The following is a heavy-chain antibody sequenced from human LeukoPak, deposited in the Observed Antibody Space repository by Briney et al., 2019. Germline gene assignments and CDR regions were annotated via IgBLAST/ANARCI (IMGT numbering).Heavy chain of an antibody. Sequence: PGGSLRLSCAASGFTFSSYGMHWVRQAPGKGLEWVAFIPYDGSDKFYADSVKGRFTISRDNSKNTLYLQMNSLRAEDTAVYYCAAMTSVTTGDYWGQGTLVTVSS. V-gene: IGHV3-30*02. CDR2: IPYDGSDK. CDR1: GFTFSSYG. D-gene: IGHD4-11*01. J-gene: IGHJ4*02. CDR3: AAMTSVTTGDY.